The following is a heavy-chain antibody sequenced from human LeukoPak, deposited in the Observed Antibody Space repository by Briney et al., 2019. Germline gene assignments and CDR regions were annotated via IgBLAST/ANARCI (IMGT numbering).Heavy chain of an antibody. V-gene: IGHV3-23*01. J-gene: IGHJ1*01. CDR1: GFTFSSYA. CDR3: AKDSGEYSSSLAYFQH. D-gene: IGHD6-13*01. CDR2: ISGSGGST. Sequence: TGGSLRLSCAASGFTFSSYAMSWVRQAPGKGLEWVSAISGSGGSTYYADSVKGRFTISRDNSKNTLYLQMNSLRAEDTAVYYCAKDSGEYSSSLAYFQHWGQGTLVTVSS.